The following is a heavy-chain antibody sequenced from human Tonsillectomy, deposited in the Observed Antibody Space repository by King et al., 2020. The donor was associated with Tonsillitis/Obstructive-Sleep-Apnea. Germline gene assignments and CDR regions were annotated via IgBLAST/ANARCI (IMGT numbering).Heavy chain of an antibody. V-gene: IGHV3-30*04. CDR3: ARDLSDGDYDVLDI. Sequence: VQLVESGGGVVQPGKSLRLSCAASGFTFSSYAMHWVRQAPGKGLEWVTIISYDGTNKYYADSVKGRFTISRDNTKNTLNLQMNSLSAEDTAVYYCARDLSDGDYDVLDIWGQGTMVTVSS. CDR2: ISYDGTNK. J-gene: IGHJ3*02. CDR1: GFTFSSYA. D-gene: IGHD4-17*01.